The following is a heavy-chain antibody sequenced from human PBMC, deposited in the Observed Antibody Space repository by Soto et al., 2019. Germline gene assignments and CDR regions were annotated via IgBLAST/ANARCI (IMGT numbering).Heavy chain of an antibody. Sequence: PSETLSLTCTVSGGSINSYYWTWFLQPPGKGLEWIGYVHYTGSTNYNSPHKSRVTISVDTSKNQFSLKLSSVTAADTALYYCARGIYDSSGYYTRVFDYWGPGTLVTVSS. D-gene: IGHD3-22*01. CDR1: GGSINSYY. CDR3: ARGIYDSSGYYTRVFDY. CDR2: VHYTGST. J-gene: IGHJ4*02. V-gene: IGHV4-59*01.